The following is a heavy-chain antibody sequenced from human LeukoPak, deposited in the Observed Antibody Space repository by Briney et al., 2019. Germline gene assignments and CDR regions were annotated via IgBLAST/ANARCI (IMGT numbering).Heavy chain of an antibody. CDR2: ISGSGGST. D-gene: IGHD6-13*01. Sequence: GGSLRLSCAASGFTFSNYSMNWVRQAPGKGLEWVSAISGSGGSTYYADSVKGRFTISRDNSKNTLYLQMNSLRAEDTAVYYCASKAAAAAYFDYWGQGTLVTVSS. CDR3: ASKAAAAAYFDY. CDR1: GFTFSNYS. V-gene: IGHV3-23*01. J-gene: IGHJ4*02.